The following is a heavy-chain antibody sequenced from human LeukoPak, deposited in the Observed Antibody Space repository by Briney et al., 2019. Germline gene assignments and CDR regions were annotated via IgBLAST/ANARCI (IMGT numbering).Heavy chain of an antibody. J-gene: IGHJ4*02. CDR3: ATQTEGYCSGGSCTLGYFDY. V-gene: IGHV4-39*07. Sequence: SETLSLTCTVSGGSISSRSYFWGWIRQPPGKGLEWIGSIYYKGNTYFNPSLKSRVSISEDTSKNQFSLKLNSVTAADTAVYYCATQTEGYCSGGSCTLGYFDYWGLGNLVTVSS. D-gene: IGHD2-15*01. CDR2: IYYKGNT. CDR1: GGSISSRSYF.